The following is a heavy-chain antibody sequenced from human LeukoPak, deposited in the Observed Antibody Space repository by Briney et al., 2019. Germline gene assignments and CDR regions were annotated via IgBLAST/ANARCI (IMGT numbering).Heavy chain of an antibody. D-gene: IGHD1-26*01. CDR3: ARRRGRYSGDPFDI. CDR1: GYRFTSYW. J-gene: IGHJ3*02. Sequence: GESLKISCKGSGYRFTSYWIGWVRQMPGKGLEWMGFIYPGDSDTRYSPSFQGQVTISADKSMSTAYLQWSSLKPSDTAMYYCARRRGRYSGDPFDIWGQGTMVTVPS. CDR2: IYPGDSDT. V-gene: IGHV5-51*01.